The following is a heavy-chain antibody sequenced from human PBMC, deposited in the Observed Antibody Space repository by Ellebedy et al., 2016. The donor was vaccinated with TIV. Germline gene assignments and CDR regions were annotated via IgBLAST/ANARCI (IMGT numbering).Heavy chain of an antibody. J-gene: IGHJ4*02. CDR3: VTRPGIAVAGGVY. Sequence: GESLKISCAASGFTFSTYGIHWVRQAPGKGLEWVAVISYDGSDKSYADSVKGRFTISRDNSKNTLYLQMKSLRAEDTAVYYCVTRPGIAVAGGVYWGQGTLVTVSS. D-gene: IGHD6-19*01. CDR2: ISYDGSDK. CDR1: GFTFSTYG. V-gene: IGHV3-30*03.